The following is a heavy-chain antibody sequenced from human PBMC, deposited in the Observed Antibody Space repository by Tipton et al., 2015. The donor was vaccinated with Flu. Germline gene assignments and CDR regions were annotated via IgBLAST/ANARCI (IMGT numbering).Heavy chain of an antibody. Sequence: TLSLTCTVSGGSISSGSYYWSWIRQPAGKGLEWIGRIYTSGSTNYNPSLKSRVTISVDTSKNQFSLKLSSVTAADTAVYYCAGDPTTGFDYGGKGTLVTASS. D-gene: IGHD1-1*01. CDR2: IYTSGST. CDR3: AGDPTTGFDY. V-gene: IGHV4-61*02. CDR1: GGSISSGSYY. J-gene: IGHJ4*02.